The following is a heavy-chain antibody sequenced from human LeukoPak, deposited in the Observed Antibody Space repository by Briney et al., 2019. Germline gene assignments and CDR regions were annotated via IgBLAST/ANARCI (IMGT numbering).Heavy chain of an antibody. CDR1: GFTVSSYA. D-gene: IGHD3-22*01. CDR2: ISSSSSYI. CDR3: ASGTNYYDSSGYFY. V-gene: IGHV3-21*01. Sequence: GGSLRLSCAASGFTVSSYAMTWVRQAPGKGLEWVSSISSSSSYIYYADSVRGRFTISRDNAKNSLYLQMNSLRAEDTAVYYCASGTNYYDSSGYFYWGQGTLVTVSS. J-gene: IGHJ4*02.